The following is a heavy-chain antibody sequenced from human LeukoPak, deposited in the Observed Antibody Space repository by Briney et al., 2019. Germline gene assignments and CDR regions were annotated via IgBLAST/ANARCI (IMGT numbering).Heavy chain of an antibody. V-gene: IGHV3-23*01. CDR2: ISGSGGST. Sequence: PGGSLRLSCAASGFTFSSYAMSWVRQAPGKGLEWVSAISGSGGSTYYADSVKGRFTISRDNSKNTLYLQINSLRAEDTAVYYCAKDQYYYDSSGYYYVDAFDIWGQGTMVTVSS. J-gene: IGHJ3*02. CDR3: AKDQYYYDSSGYYYVDAFDI. CDR1: GFTFSSYA. D-gene: IGHD3-22*01.